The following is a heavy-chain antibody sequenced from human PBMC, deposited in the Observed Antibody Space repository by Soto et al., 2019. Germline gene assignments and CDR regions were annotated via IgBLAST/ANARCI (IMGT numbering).Heavy chain of an antibody. CDR2: ISASGRST. Sequence: EEQVLESGGGLVQPGGSLRLSCAASGFSFGSYVMTWVRQAPGKGLEWVSGISASGRSTYYADSVKGRFTVSRDNSKNTLDLDMKNLRVEDTDVYFCTRPSGYQLPSFWYFDLWGRGTLVTVSP. D-gene: IGHD2-2*01. CDR1: GFSFGSYV. CDR3: TRPSGYQLPSFWYFDL. V-gene: IGHV3-23*01. J-gene: IGHJ2*01.